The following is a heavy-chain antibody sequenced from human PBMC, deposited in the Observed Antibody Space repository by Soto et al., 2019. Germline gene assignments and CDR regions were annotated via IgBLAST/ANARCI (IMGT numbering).Heavy chain of an antibody. V-gene: IGHV5-51*01. CDR1: GYSFTSYW. Sequence: GESLKISCKGSGYSFTSYWIGWVRQMPGKGLEWMGIINPGDSDTRYSPSFQGQVTISADKSISTAYLQWSSLKASDTAMYYCARGSGHDYYYYYGMDVWGQGTTVTVSS. CDR2: INPGDSDT. CDR3: ARGSGHDYYYYYGMDV. J-gene: IGHJ6*02. D-gene: IGHD2-15*01.